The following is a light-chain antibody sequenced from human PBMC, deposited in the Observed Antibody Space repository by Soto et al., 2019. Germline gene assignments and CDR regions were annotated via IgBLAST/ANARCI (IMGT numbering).Light chain of an antibody. J-gene: IGKJ2*01. CDR1: QSASSSY. V-gene: IGKV3-20*01. CDR3: HQYGSSPSYT. Sequence: EIVLTQPPGTLSLSPGERATLSCRASQSASSSYLAWYQQKPGQAPRLLIYGASSRATGIPDRFSGSGSGTDFTLTISRLEPEDFAVYYCHQYGSSPSYTFGQGTKLEIK. CDR2: GAS.